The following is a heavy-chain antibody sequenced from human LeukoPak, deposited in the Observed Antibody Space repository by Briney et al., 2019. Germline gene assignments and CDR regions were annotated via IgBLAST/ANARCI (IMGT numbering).Heavy chain of an antibody. CDR1: GGSFSGYY. CDR3: ARVSGFLEWLLPDDAFDI. D-gene: IGHD3-3*01. CDR2: INHSGST. J-gene: IGHJ3*02. V-gene: IGHV4-34*01. Sequence: SETLSLTCAVYGGSFSGYYWSWIRQPPGKGLEWIGEINHSGSTNYNPSLKSRVTISVDTSKNQFSLKLSSVTAADTAVYYCARVSGFLEWLLPDDAFDIGGQGKRVTVSS.